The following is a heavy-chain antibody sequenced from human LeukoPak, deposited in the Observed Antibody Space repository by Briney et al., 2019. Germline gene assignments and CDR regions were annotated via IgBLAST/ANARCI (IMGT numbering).Heavy chain of an antibody. CDR1: GGSISSYY. Sequence: SETLSLTCTVSGGSISSYYWSWIRQPPGKGLEWIGYIYYSGSTNYNPSLKSRVTISVDTSKNQFSLKLSSVTAADTAVYYCARAVFELDDAFDIWGQGTMVTVSS. D-gene: IGHD2-21*01. J-gene: IGHJ3*02. V-gene: IGHV4-59*01. CDR3: ARAVFELDDAFDI. CDR2: IYYSGST.